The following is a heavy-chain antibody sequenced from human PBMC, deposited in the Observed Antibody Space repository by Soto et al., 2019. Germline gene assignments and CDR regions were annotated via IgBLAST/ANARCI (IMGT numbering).Heavy chain of an antibody. J-gene: IGHJ5*02. CDR1: GFIFRNAW. CDR2: IESRTDGGTA. D-gene: IGHD2-2*01. V-gene: IGHV3-15*07. Sequence: GGSLRLSCAASGFIFRNAWMNWVRQAPGKGLEWVGRIESRTDGGTADYAAPVKGRFTISRDDSKNTLYLQMNSLKTEDTAVYSCATDQCTSTSCPGDCNWFDPWGQGTLVTVSS. CDR3: ATDQCTSTSCPGDCNWFDP.